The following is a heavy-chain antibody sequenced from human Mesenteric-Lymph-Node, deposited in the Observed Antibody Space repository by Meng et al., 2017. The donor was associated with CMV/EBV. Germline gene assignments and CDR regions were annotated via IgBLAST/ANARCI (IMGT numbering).Heavy chain of an antibody. CDR3: ARGSGDTSLGYYYYGMDV. V-gene: IGHV1-2*02. J-gene: IGHJ6*02. CDR2: LNPNSGAT. Sequence: ASVKVSCKGSGYTFTGYYMHWVRQAPGQGLEWMGLLNPNSGATNYAQRFRGRVTMTRDTSINTAYMEVSRLTSDDTAVYFCARGSGDTSLGYYYYGMDVWGQGTTVTVSS. CDR1: GYTFTGYY. D-gene: IGHD5-18*01.